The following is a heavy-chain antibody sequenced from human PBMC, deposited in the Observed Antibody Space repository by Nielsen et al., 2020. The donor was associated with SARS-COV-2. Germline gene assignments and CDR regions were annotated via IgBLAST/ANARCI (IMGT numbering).Heavy chain of an antibody. V-gene: IGHV1-18*04. Sequence: ASVKVSCKASGYTFINNDITWVRQAPGQGLEWMGRISPSNGNTKYAQRFQGRVTMTTDTSTRTAYMELRSLTSDDTAVYYCARRLLGTYAEGWGQGTLVTVSS. CDR3: ARRLLGTYAEG. D-gene: IGHD1-26*01. CDR1: GYTFINND. CDR2: ISPSNGNT. J-gene: IGHJ4*02.